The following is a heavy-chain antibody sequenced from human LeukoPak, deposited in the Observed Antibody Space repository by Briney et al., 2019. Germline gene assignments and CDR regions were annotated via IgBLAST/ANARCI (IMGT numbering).Heavy chain of an antibody. CDR3: ASSSTPGDAFDI. D-gene: IGHD2-2*01. Sequence: SETLSLTCAVYGGSFSGYYWSWIRQPPGKGLEWIGEINHSGSTNYNPSLKSRVTISVDTSKNQFSLKLSSVTAADTAVYYCASSSTPGDAFDIWGQGTMVTVSS. CDR2: INHSGST. CDR1: GGSFSGYY. J-gene: IGHJ3*02. V-gene: IGHV4-34*01.